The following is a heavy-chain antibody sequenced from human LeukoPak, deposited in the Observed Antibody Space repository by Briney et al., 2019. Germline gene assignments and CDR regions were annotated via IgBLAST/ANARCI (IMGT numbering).Heavy chain of an antibody. Sequence: ASETLSLTCTVSGGSISSSSYYWGWIRQPPGKGLEWIGSIYYSGSTYYNPSLKSRVTISVDTSKNQFSLKLSSVTAADTAVYYCARHYYDSSGYYSQFDYWAQGTLVTVSS. CDR1: GGSISSSSYY. D-gene: IGHD3-22*01. CDR2: IYYSGST. J-gene: IGHJ4*02. CDR3: ARHYYDSSGYYSQFDY. V-gene: IGHV4-39*01.